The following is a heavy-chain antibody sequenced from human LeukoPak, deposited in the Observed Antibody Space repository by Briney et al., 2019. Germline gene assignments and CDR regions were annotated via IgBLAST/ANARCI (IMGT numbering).Heavy chain of an antibody. CDR2: ISYDGSNK. Sequence: GGSLRLSCAASGFTFSSYAMHWVRQAPGKGLEWVAVISYDGSNKYYADSVKGRFTISRDNSKNTLYLQMNSLRAEDTAVYYCARDYSITMVRGVILDYWGQGTLVTVSS. CDR3: ARDYSITMVRGVILDY. CDR1: GFTFSSYA. V-gene: IGHV3-30-3*01. D-gene: IGHD3-10*01. J-gene: IGHJ4*02.